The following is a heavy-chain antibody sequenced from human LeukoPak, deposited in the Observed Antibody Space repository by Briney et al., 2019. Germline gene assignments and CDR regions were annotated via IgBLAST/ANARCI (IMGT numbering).Heavy chain of an antibody. CDR3: ARIYCSGGSCYRALFDY. Sequence: SETLSLTCTVSGGSISSSPYYWGWIRQPPGKGLEWIGTIYYSGSTYYNPSLKSRVTISVDTSKNQFSLKLSSVTAADTAVYYCARIYCSGGSCYRALFDYWGQGTLVTVSS. D-gene: IGHD2-15*01. J-gene: IGHJ4*02. CDR2: IYYSGST. V-gene: IGHV4-39*01. CDR1: GGSISSSPYY.